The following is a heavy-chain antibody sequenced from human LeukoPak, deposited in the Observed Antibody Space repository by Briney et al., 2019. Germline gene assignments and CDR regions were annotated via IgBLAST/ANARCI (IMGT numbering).Heavy chain of an antibody. V-gene: IGHV4-30-4*01. CDR1: ARSVSSGAYY. J-gene: IGHJ5*02. Sequence: PSESRSLTCTLSARSVSSGAYYWGWLRQPPGKGLEWIGYIYYSGTTYYNPSLKSRVTISVDTSKNQFSLKLSSVTAADTAVYYCARVESGGLPRGWFDPWGQGTLVTVSS. CDR2: IYYSGTT. D-gene: IGHD4-23*01. CDR3: ARVESGGLPRGWFDP.